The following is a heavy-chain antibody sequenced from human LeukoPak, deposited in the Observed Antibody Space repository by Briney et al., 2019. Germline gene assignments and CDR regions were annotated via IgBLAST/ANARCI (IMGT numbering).Heavy chain of an antibody. CDR3: ARALNQLPGTYYFEY. CDR2: IYISGST. D-gene: IGHD1-7*01. V-gene: IGHV4-4*07. CDR1: GGSINSHF. Sequence: PSETLSLTCSVSGGSINSHFWTWIRQPAGKGLEWIGRIYISGSTDYSPSLKSRVTMSVDTSKNQFSLRLSSVTAADTAVYYCARALNQLPGTYYFEYWGQGTLVTVSS. J-gene: IGHJ4*02.